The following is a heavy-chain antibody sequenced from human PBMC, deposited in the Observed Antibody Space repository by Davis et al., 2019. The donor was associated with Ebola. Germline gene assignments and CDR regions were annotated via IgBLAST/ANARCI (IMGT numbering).Heavy chain of an antibody. CDR1: GGSISSSSYY. D-gene: IGHD4-17*01. CDR2: IYYSGST. CDR3: ARHRPGDYDAFDI. Sequence: PSETLSLTCTVSGGSISSSSYYWGWIRQPPGKGLEWIGSIYYSGSTYYNPSLKSRVTISVDTPKNQFSLKLSSVTAADTAVYYCARHRPGDYDAFDIWGQGTMVTVSS. J-gene: IGHJ3*02. V-gene: IGHV4-39*01.